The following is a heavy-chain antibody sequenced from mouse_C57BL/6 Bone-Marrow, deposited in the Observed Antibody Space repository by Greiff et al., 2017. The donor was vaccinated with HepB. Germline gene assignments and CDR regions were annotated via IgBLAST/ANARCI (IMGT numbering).Heavy chain of an antibody. CDR1: GYTFTSYG. J-gene: IGHJ1*03. D-gene: IGHD1-1*01. CDR2: IYPRSGNT. Sequence: QVQLQQSGAELARPGASVKLSCKASGYTFTSYGISWVKQSTGQGLEWIGEIYPRSGNTYYNEKFKGKATLTADKSSSTAYMELRSLTSEDSAVYFCARRRDYGSSYPYFDVWGTGTTVTVSS. V-gene: IGHV1-81*01. CDR3: ARRRDYGSSYPYFDV.